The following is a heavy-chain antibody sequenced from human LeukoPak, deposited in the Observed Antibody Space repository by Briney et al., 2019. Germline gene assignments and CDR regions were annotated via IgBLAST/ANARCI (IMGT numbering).Heavy chain of an antibody. J-gene: IGHJ4*02. CDR2: ISGSGGST. D-gene: IGHD3-10*01. CDR3: ARVEGATMVRGVIVFLLAPPDY. Sequence: GGSLRLSCAASGFTFSSYAMSWVRQAPGKGLEWVSAISGSGGSTYYADSVKGRFTISRDNSKNTLYLQMNSLRAEDTAVYYCARVEGATMVRGVIVFLLAPPDYWGQGTLVTVSS. CDR1: GFTFSSYA. V-gene: IGHV3-23*01.